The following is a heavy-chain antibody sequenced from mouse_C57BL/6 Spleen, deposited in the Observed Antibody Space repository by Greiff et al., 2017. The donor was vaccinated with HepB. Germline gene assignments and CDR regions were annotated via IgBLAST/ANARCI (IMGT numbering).Heavy chain of an antibody. D-gene: IGHD2-4*01. J-gene: IGHJ3*01. CDR1: GYAFSSSW. Sequence: VQLQESGPELVKPGASVKISCKASGYAFSSSWMNWVKQRPGKGLEWIGRIYPGDGDTNYNGKFKGKATLTADKSSSTAYMQLSSLTSEDSAVYFCANDYDEAYWGQGTLVTVSA. V-gene: IGHV1-82*01. CDR2: IYPGDGDT. CDR3: ANDYDEAY.